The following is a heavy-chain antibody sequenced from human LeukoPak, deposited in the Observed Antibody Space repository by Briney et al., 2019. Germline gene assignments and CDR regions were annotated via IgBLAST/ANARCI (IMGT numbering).Heavy chain of an antibody. CDR1: GDSISNYY. CDR2: IYTSGST. Sequence: SETLSLTCTVSGDSISNYYWSWIRQPAGKGLEWIGRIYTSGSTNYNPSRKRRVTMSVDTSKNEFSLKLSSVTAADTAVYHCARVSLVRGAPDYYFDYGGRETLVTVSS. CDR3: ARVSLVRGAPDYYFDY. D-gene: IGHD3-10*01. J-gene: IGHJ4*02. V-gene: IGHV4-4*07.